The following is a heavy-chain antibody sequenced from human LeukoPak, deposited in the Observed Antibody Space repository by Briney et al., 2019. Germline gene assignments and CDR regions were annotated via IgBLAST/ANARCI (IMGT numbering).Heavy chain of an antibody. CDR1: GFTFSSYA. CDR3: ALDVKLYAFDI. J-gene: IGHJ3*02. CDR2: ISGSGSSI. Sequence: GGSLRLSCAASGFTFSSYAMSWVRQAPGKGPEWVSDISGSGSSIYYADSAKGRFTISRDNSESTLYLQMNSLRAEDTAVYYCALDVKLYAFDIWGQGTMVTVSS. D-gene: IGHD3-3*01. V-gene: IGHV3-23*01.